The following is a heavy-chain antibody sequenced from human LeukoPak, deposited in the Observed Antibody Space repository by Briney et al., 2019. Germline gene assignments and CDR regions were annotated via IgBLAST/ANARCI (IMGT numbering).Heavy chain of an antibody. CDR3: AHGSAQYYEY. CDR2: IRSQTAGGTT. Sequence: GGSLRLSCAASGFTFTNAWMNWVRQAPGKGLEWVGRIRSQTAGGTTDFAAPVKGRFSISRDDSKNSLYLQMNSLTSEDTAVYYCAHGSAQYYEYWGQGTLVTVSS. D-gene: IGHD2-15*01. V-gene: IGHV3-15*07. J-gene: IGHJ1*01. CDR1: GFTFTNAW.